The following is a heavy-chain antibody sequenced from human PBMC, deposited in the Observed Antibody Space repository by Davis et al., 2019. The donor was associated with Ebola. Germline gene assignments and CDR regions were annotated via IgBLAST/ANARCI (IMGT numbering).Heavy chain of an antibody. D-gene: IGHD5-18*01. V-gene: IGHV3-23*01. Sequence: GGSLRLSCAASGFTFSSYVMTWVRQAPGKGLEWVSSISGSAVNTYYADSVKGRFTISRDNSNNTLYMQLNSLRAEDTALYYCAKDDLSGYNYGTINDYWGQGTLVTVSS. J-gene: IGHJ4*02. CDR3: AKDDLSGYNYGTINDY. CDR1: GFTFSSYV. CDR2: ISGSAVNT.